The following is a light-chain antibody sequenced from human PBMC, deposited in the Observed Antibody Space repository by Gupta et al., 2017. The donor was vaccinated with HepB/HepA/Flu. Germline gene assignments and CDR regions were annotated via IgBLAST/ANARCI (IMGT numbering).Light chain of an antibody. CDR3: AAWDDSLNGHV. V-gene: IGLV1-44*01. CDR2: SNN. CDR1: SSNIGSNT. J-gene: IGLJ1*01. Sequence: QSVLTQPPSASGTPGQRVTISCSGSSSNIGSNTVNWYQQLPGTAPKLLIYSNNQRPSGVPDRFSGPKSGTSASLAISGLQSEDEADYYCAAWDDSLNGHVFGTGTKVTV.